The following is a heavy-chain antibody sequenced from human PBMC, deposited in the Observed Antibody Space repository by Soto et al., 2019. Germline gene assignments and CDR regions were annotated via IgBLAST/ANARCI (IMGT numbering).Heavy chain of an antibody. CDR3: ARGASWELLTVWFDP. J-gene: IGHJ5*02. D-gene: IGHD1-26*01. V-gene: IGHV4-59*01. Sequence: PSETLSLTCTVSGGSISSYYWSWIRQPPGKGLEWIGYIYYSGSTNYNPSLKSRVTISVDTSKNQFSLKLSSVTAADTAVYYCARGASWELLTVWFDPWGQGTLVTVSS. CDR1: GGSISSYY. CDR2: IYYSGST.